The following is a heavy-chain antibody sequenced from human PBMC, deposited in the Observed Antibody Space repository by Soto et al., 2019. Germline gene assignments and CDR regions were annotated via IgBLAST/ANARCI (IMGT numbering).Heavy chain of an antibody. Sequence: PGGSLRLSCAASGITFIRYTLHWVRQAPGKGLEWVALISSDGNIKYYADSVQGRFTISRDNSQNTLYLQMNSLRGEDTAVYYCVRALLEAHAFDSWGQGTLVTVS. CDR2: ISSDGNIK. J-gene: IGHJ4*02. V-gene: IGHV3-30-3*01. D-gene: IGHD1-1*01. CDR3: VRALLEAHAFDS. CDR1: GITFIRYT.